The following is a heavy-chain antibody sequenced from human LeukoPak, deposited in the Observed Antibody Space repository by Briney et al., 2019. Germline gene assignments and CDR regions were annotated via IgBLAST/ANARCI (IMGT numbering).Heavy chain of an antibody. D-gene: IGHD5-18*01. CDR1: GFTFSSYT. Sequence: PGGSLRLSCAASGFTFSSYTMNWVRQAPGKGLQWVSTVSASGNIHYSESVKGRFTISRDNARNSLYLQMNSLRDEDTAVYYCVRDASHTAHFDYWGEGTLVTVSS. V-gene: IGHV3-48*02. CDR2: VSASGNI. J-gene: IGHJ4*02. CDR3: VRDASHTAHFDY.